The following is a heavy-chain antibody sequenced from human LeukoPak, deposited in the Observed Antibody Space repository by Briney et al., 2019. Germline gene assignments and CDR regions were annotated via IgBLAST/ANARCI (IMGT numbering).Heavy chain of an antibody. CDR3: TAAPGSGFFPYYHYYMDV. V-gene: IGHV3-73*01. J-gene: IGHJ6*03. CDR2: IRSKANSYAT. Sequence: GGSLRLSCAASGFTFSVSAMHWVRQASGKGLEWVGRIRSKANSYATAYAASVKGRFTISRDDSKNTAYLQMNSLKTEDTAVYYCTAAPGSGFFPYYHYYMDVWGKGTTVTVSS. D-gene: IGHD6-19*01. CDR1: GFTFSVSA.